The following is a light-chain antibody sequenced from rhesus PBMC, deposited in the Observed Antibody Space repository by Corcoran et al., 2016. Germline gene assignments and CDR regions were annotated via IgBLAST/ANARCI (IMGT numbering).Light chain of an antibody. CDR1: QSLLDSEDGNTY. V-gene: IGKV2-104*02. Sequence: DIVMTQTPLSLPVTPGEPASISCRSSQSLLDSEDGNTYLDWYLQKPGQYPQLLIYEVSNRASGVAYRLMGSGSDTDFTLKISRVEAEDVGVYYCMQGIEFPFTFGPGTKLDIK. CDR2: EVS. CDR3: MQGIEFPFT. J-gene: IGKJ3*01.